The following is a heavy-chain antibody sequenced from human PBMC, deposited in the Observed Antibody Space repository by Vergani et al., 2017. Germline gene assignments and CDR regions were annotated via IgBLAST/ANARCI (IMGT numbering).Heavy chain of an antibody. CDR3: ATSPVPTVTGDY. V-gene: IGHV3-30*03. CDR2: ISYDGSNK. D-gene: IGHD4-17*01. CDR1: GFTFSSYG. Sequence: QVQLVESGGGVVQPGRSLRLSCAASGFTFSSYGMHWVRQAPGKGLEWVAVISYDGSNKYYADSVKGRFTISRDNSKNPLYLQMNSLRAEDTAVYYCATSPVPTVTGDYWGQGTLVTVSS. J-gene: IGHJ4*02.